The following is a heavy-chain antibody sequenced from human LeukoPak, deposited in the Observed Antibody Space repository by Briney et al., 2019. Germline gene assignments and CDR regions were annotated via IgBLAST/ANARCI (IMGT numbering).Heavy chain of an antibody. D-gene: IGHD6-13*01. V-gene: IGHV1-2*02. CDR3: ASATAISSWYLAY. CDR2: LSPNIGDT. CDR1: GYTFTDAY. J-gene: IGHJ4*02. Sequence: ASVRVSCKASGYTFTDAYLHWGRQAPGQGVEWRGGLSPNIGDTNFAQNFQVRVTITRDRPTSTAYMERSRLTSDDTAVYYSASATAISSWYLAYWGQGTLVTVSS.